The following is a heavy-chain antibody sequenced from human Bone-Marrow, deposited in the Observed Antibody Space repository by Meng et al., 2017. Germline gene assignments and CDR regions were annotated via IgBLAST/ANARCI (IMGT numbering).Heavy chain of an antibody. V-gene: IGHV1-8*03. J-gene: IGHJ4*02. CDR3: ARDRSTYYYGSGSYFHFDY. Sequence: ASVKVSCKASGYTFTSYDINWVRQATGQGLEWMGWMNPNSGNTGYAQKFQGRVTITADKSTSTAYMELSSLRSEDTAVYYCARDRSTYYYGSGSYFHFDYWGQGTLVTVSS. CDR1: GYTFTSYD. CDR2: MNPNSGNT. D-gene: IGHD3-10*01.